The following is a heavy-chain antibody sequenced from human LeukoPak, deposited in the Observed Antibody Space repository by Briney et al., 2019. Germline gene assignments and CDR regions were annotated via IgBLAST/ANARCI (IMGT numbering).Heavy chain of an antibody. CDR2: INHSGST. CDR1: GGSFSGYY. Sequence: SETLSLTCAVYGGSFSGYYWSWIRQPPGKGLEWIGEINHSGSTNYNPSLKSRVTISVGTSKNQFSLKLSSVTAADTAVYYCARLRGPGIAVAGTFDYWGQGTLVTVSS. D-gene: IGHD6-19*01. V-gene: IGHV4-34*01. J-gene: IGHJ4*02. CDR3: ARLRGPGIAVAGTFDY.